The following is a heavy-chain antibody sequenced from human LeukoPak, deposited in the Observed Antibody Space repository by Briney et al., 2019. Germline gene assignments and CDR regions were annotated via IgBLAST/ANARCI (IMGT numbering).Heavy chain of an antibody. J-gene: IGHJ3*02. CDR1: GGSFSGYY. CDR3: ARPTTVTTTAFDI. V-gene: IGHV4-34*01. D-gene: IGHD4-11*01. CDR2: INHSGST. Sequence: KPSETLSLTCAVYGGSFSGYYWSWIRQPPGKGLEWIGEINHSGSTNYNPSLKSRVTISVDTSKNQFSLKLSSVTAADTAVYYCARPTTVTTTAFDIWGQGTMVTVSS.